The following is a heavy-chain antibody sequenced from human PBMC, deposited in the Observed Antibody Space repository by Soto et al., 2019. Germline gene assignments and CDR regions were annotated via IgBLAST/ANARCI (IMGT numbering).Heavy chain of an antibody. J-gene: IGHJ3*02. CDR1: GYTFSDYN. V-gene: IGHV1-2*04. CDR2: INPNSGDT. Sequence: ASVKVSCKASGYTFSDYNMHWVRQAPGQGLEWMGWINPNSGDTDYAQKFQGWVTMTRDTSISTVYMELSRLRSDDTAVYYCARDGGASDITAAVTGAFDIWG. CDR3: ARDGGASDITAAVTGAFDI. D-gene: IGHD6-13*01.